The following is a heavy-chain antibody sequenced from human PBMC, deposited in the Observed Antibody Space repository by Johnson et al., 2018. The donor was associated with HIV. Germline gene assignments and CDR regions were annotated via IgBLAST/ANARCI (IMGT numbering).Heavy chain of an antibody. J-gene: IGHJ3*02. D-gene: IGHD2-15*01. CDR3: ASSSVVDDAFDI. CDR1: GFTFSSYA. CDR2: IWYDGSNK. Sequence: QVQLVESGGGVVQPGRSLRLSCAASGFTFSSYAMHWVRQAPGKGLEWVAVIWYDGSNKYYADSVKGRFTIARDNSKNTLDLQLNSLRAEDTAVYYCASSSVVDDAFDIWGQGTMVTVSS. V-gene: IGHV3-33*08.